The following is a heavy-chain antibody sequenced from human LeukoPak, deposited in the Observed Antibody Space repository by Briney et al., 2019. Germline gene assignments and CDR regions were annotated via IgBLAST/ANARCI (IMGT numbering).Heavy chain of an antibody. J-gene: IGHJ6*04. CDR3: AELGITMIGGV. CDR2: ISSSGSTI. CDR1: GFTFSDHY. V-gene: IGHV3-11*04. Sequence: GGSLRLSCAASGFTFSDHYMDWVRQAPGKGLEWVSYISSSGSTIYYADSVKGRFTISRDNAKNSLYLQMNSLRAEDTAVYYCAELGITMIGGVWGKGTTVTISS. D-gene: IGHD3-10*02.